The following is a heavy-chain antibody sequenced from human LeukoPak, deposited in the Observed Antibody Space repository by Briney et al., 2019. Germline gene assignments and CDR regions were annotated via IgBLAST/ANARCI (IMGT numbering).Heavy chain of an antibody. CDR2: INSDGSGT. V-gene: IGHV3-74*01. J-gene: IGHJ3*02. Sequence: PGGSLRLSCAASGFTFSGYWMHWVRQVPGKGLVWVSRINSDGSGTRYADSVKGRFTISRDNAKNTLYLQMNSLRAEDTAVYYCARRGYSSGWYDAFDIWGQGTMVTVS. CDR3: ARRGYSSGWYDAFDI. D-gene: IGHD6-19*01. CDR1: GFTFSGYW.